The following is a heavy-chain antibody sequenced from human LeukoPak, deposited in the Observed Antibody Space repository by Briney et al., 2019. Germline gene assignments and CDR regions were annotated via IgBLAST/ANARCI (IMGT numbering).Heavy chain of an antibody. CDR1: GYTFTSYG. Sequence: ASEKASCKASGYTFTSYGISWVRQAPGQGLEWMGWISAYNGNTNYAQKLQGRVTMTTDTSTSTAYMELRSLRSDDTAVYYCARDRRIAVAGTIMSYWGQGTLVTVSS. CDR3: ARDRRIAVAGTIMSY. D-gene: IGHD6-19*01. V-gene: IGHV1-18*01. J-gene: IGHJ4*02. CDR2: ISAYNGNT.